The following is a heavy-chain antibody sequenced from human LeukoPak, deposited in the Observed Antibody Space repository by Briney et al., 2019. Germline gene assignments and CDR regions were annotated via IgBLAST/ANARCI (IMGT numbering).Heavy chain of an antibody. CDR3: ARSPLTGVTLYNISCSNY. CDR1: GGSFSCYI. J-gene: IGHJ4*02. V-gene: IGHV4-34*01. Sequence: NPSETLTLTYAFCGGSFSCYIWSGLRQPPGKGLEWIGEVNHSGSTNYNPSLKSRVTISVDTSKNQFSLKLSSVTAADTAVYYCARSPLTGVTLYNISCSNYWGQGTLVTVSS. CDR2: VNHSGST. D-gene: IGHD7-27*01.